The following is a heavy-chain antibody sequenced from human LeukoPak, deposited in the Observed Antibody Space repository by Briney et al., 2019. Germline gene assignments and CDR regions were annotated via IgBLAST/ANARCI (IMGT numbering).Heavy chain of an antibody. Sequence: SETLSLTCTVSGGSISASGYFWGWVRQPPGKGLEWIGSIYYSGSTYYNPSLKSRVTISVDASKNQFSLKLSSVTAADTAVYYCASSSTAMVTPFDYWGQGTLVTVSS. V-gene: IGHV4-39*01. J-gene: IGHJ4*02. CDR1: GGSISASGYF. CDR2: IYYSGST. D-gene: IGHD5-18*01. CDR3: ASSSTAMVTPFDY.